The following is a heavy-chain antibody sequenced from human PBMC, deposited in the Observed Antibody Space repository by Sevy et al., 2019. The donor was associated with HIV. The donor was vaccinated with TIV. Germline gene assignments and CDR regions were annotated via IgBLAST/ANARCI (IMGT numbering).Heavy chain of an antibody. CDR1: GFTFSSYA. D-gene: IGHD5-18*01. Sequence: GGSLRLSCAASGFTFSSYAMSWVRQAPGKGLEWVSAISDSGGSTYYADSVKGRFTISRDNSKNTLYLQMNSLRAEDTAVYYCAHPGVYTAMAPFDYWGQGTLVTVSS. CDR3: AHPGVYTAMAPFDY. V-gene: IGHV3-23*01. CDR2: ISDSGGST. J-gene: IGHJ4*02.